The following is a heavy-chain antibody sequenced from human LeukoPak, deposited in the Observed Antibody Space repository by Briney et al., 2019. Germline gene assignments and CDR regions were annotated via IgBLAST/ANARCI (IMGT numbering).Heavy chain of an antibody. Sequence: SETLSLTCTVSGDSINTNNYYWSWIRQPAGKGLEWIGRIYASGNTNYNPSLKSRVTISVDTSKNQFSLRLSSVTAADTAVYYCARDFDSPMAFDIWGQGTMVTVSS. CDR2: IYASGNT. J-gene: IGHJ3*02. V-gene: IGHV4-61*02. CDR1: GDSINTNNYY. D-gene: IGHD3-9*01. CDR3: ARDFDSPMAFDI.